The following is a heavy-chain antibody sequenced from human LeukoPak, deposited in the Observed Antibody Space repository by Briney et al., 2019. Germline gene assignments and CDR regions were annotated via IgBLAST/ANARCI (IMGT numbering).Heavy chain of an antibody. V-gene: IGHV1-2*02. D-gene: IGHD6-19*01. CDR1: GYTFTVYH. CDR3: ARDWGRSSGWYNWFDP. Sequence: GASVKVSCKASGYTFTVYHMHWVRQAPGQGLEWMGWINPYSGGTNYAQKFQGRVTMTRDTSISTAYMELNRLQSDDTAMYYCARDWGRSSGWYNWFDPWGQGTLVTVSS. J-gene: IGHJ5*02. CDR2: INPYSGGT.